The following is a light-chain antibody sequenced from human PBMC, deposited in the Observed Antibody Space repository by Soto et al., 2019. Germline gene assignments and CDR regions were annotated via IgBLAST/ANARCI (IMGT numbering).Light chain of an antibody. CDR2: DAS. CDR3: QQYVGSPST. CDR1: QSVGNNY. V-gene: IGKV3-20*01. J-gene: IGKJ1*01. Sequence: EIVLTQSPSTLSLSPGERATLSCRASQSVGNNYLAWYQQKPGQGPRLLIYDASSRATGIPDRFSGSASGTDFTLTISRLEPEDFAVYYCQQYVGSPSTFGQGTKVEI.